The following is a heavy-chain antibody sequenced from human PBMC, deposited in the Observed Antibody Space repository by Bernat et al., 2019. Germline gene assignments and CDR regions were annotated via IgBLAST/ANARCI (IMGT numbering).Heavy chain of an antibody. CDR2: ISGDGGST. CDR1: GFTFDDYA. D-gene: IGHD6-19*01. Sequence: EVQLVESGGGVVQPGGSLRLSCAASGFTFDDYAMHWVRQAPGKGLEWVSLISGDGGSTYYADSVKGRFTLSRDNSKNSLYLQMNSLRTEDTALYYCAKEDGSGWYGDHMDVWGKGTTVTVSS. CDR3: AKEDGSGWYGDHMDV. V-gene: IGHV3-43*02. J-gene: IGHJ6*03.